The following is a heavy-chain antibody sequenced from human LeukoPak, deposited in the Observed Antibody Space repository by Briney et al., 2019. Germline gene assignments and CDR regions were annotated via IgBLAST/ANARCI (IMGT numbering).Heavy chain of an antibody. J-gene: IGHJ4*02. CDR3: ARRDISSGWSFDY. V-gene: IGHV4-4*07. CDR2: IYTDGST. Sequence: SETLSLTCTVSGGSINNYHWSWIRQPAGKGLEWIGQIYTDGSTNYNPPLKSRVTMSIGTTEDRVSLTIRSVTAADTAFYYCARRDISSGWSFDYWGQGTLVTVSS. CDR1: GGSINNYH. D-gene: IGHD6-19*01.